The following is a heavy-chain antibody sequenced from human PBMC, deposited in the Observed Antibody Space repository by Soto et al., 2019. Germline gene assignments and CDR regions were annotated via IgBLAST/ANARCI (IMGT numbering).Heavy chain of an antibody. CDR1: GFTFSSYG. Sequence: GGSLRLSCAASGFTFSSYGMHWVRQAPGKGLEWVAVISYDGSNKYYADSVKGRFTISRDNSKNTLYLQMNSLRAEDTAVYYCAKEVRDYGTFDYWGQGTLVTVSS. CDR3: AKEVRDYGTFDY. D-gene: IGHD4-17*01. J-gene: IGHJ4*02. CDR2: ISYDGSNK. V-gene: IGHV3-30*18.